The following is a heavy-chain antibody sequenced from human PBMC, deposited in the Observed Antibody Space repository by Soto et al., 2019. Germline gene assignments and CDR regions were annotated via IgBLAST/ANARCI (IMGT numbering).Heavy chain of an antibody. D-gene: IGHD2-2*01. V-gene: IGHV1-24*01. CDR1: GYTLTELS. CDR2: FDPEDGET. CDR3: ATDTSRVGVTAAPTYGMDV. Sequence: ASVKVSCKVSGYTLTELSMHWVRQAPGKGLEWMGGFDPEDGETIYAQKFQGRVTMTEDTSTDTAYMELSSLRSEDTAVYYCATDTSRVGVTAAPTYGMDVWCPGTTLTVFS. J-gene: IGHJ6*02.